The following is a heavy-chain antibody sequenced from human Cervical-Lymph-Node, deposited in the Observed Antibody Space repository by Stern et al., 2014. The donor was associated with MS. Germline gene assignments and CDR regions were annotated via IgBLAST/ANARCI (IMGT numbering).Heavy chain of an antibody. J-gene: IGHJ3*02. Sequence: QVTLKESGPALVKPTETLTLTCTFSGFSLINSGMSVSWIRQSPGKALEWLALIDWDDGKYYSTNLKTRLTITKDTSKNQVVLTMTNMDPADTATYYCARIADMTYGLDMWGPGITVTVSS. CDR2: IDWDDGK. CDR1: GFSLINSGMS. CDR3: ARIADMTYGLDM. V-gene: IGHV2-70*01. D-gene: IGHD2-8*01.